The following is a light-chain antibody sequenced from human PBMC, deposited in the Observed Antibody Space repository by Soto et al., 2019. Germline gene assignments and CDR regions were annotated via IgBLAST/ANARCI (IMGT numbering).Light chain of an antibody. J-gene: IGLJ2*01. CDR3: SSYAGSNNWGV. CDR2: EVS. CDR1: SSVVGGYSR. V-gene: IGLV2-8*01. Sequence: QSALTQPPSASGSPGQSVTISCTGTSSVVGGYSRVSWYQQHPGKAPKLMIYEVSKRPSGVPDRFFGSKSGNTASLTVSGLQAEDEADYYCSSYAGSNNWGVFGGGTKLTVL.